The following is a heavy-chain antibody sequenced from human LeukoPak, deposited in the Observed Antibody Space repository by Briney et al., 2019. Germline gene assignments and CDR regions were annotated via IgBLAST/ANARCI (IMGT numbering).Heavy chain of an antibody. CDR2: IKQDESEK. V-gene: IGHV3-7*01. Sequence: GGSLRLSCAASGVTFSSYWMSWVRQAPGKGLEWVANIKQDESEKYYVDSVKGRFTISRDNAKNSLYLQMNSLRAEDTAIYYCARDWITYSTRWYVSAFDYWGQGTLVTVSS. CDR3: ARDWITYSTRWYVSAFDY. CDR1: GVTFSSYW. J-gene: IGHJ4*02. D-gene: IGHD6-13*01.